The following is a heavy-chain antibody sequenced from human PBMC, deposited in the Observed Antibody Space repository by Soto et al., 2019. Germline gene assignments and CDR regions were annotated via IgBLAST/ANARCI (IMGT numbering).Heavy chain of an antibody. CDR2: IIPILGIA. V-gene: IGHV1-69*04. D-gene: IGHD3-9*01. Sequence: AAAVKVSCKASGCSFSSYTISWVRQAPGQGLEWMGRIIPILGIANYAQKFQGRVTITADKSTSTAYMELSSLRSEDTAVYYFARDGHDILTGYYLDYWGQGTLVTVSS. CDR3: ARDGHDILTGYYLDY. J-gene: IGHJ4*02. CDR1: GCSFSSYT.